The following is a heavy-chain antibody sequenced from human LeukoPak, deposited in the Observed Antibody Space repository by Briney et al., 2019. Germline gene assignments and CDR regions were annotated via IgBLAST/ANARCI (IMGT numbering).Heavy chain of an antibody. V-gene: IGHV3-30-3*01. CDR2: ISYDGSNK. J-gene: IGHJ6*02. Sequence: PGRSLRLSCAASGFTFSSYAMYWVRQAPGKGLEWVAVISYDGSNKYYADSVKSRFTISRDNSKNTLYLQMNSLRAEDTAVYYCARDRRDIVVVTARISSKYYYYYGMDVWGQGTTVTVSS. CDR3: ARDRRDIVVVTARISSKYYYYYGMDV. D-gene: IGHD2-21*02. CDR1: GFTFSSYA.